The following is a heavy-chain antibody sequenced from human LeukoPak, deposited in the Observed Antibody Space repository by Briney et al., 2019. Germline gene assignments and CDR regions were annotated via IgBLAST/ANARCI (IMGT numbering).Heavy chain of an antibody. V-gene: IGHV3-11*01. CDR1: GFTFSDYY. CDR3: ARELDTAMVVDY. Sequence: GGSLRLSCAAAGFTFSDYYMSWIRQAPGKGLEWVSYISSSGSTIYYADSVRGRFTISRDNAKNSLYLQMNSLRAEDTAVYYCARELDTAMVVDYWGHGTLVTVSS. D-gene: IGHD5-18*01. J-gene: IGHJ4*01. CDR2: ISSSGSTI.